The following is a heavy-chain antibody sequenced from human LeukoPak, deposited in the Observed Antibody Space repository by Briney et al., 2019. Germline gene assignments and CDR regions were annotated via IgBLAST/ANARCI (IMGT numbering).Heavy chain of an antibody. Sequence: GASVKVSCKDSGYTFTGYYMHWVRQAPGQGLEWMGWINPNSGGTNYAQKFQGRVTMTRDTSISTAYMELSRLRSDDTAVYYCARSGYPHRDNDYGGNSGGLVNYWGQGTLVTVSS. D-gene: IGHD4-23*01. V-gene: IGHV1-2*02. J-gene: IGHJ4*02. CDR2: INPNSGGT. CDR3: ARSGYPHRDNDYGGNSGGLVNY. CDR1: GYTFTGYY.